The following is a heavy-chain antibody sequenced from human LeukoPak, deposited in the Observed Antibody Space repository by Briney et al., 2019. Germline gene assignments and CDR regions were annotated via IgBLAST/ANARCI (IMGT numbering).Heavy chain of an antibody. CDR2: ISGSGSNT. J-gene: IGHJ4*02. CDR1: GFTFSSYA. D-gene: IGHD4-17*01. V-gene: IGHV3-23*01. Sequence: PGGSLRLPCAASGFTFSSYAMTWVRQAPGKGLEWVSAISGSGSNTYYADSVKGRFTISRDNSKSTLYLLINSLRADDTAVYYCARGNGDYAIHPDYWGQGTLVTVSS. CDR3: ARGNGDYAIHPDY.